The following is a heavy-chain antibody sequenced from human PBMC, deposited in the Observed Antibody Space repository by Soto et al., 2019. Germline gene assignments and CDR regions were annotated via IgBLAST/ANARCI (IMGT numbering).Heavy chain of an antibody. CDR3: AKDRHPSGPRRYPFDY. J-gene: IGHJ4*02. CDR1: GFTFSTYG. V-gene: IGHV3-30*18. D-gene: IGHD6-19*01. CDR2: ISYDGSNK. Sequence: GGPLRLSCAASGFTFSTYGMHWVRKAPGKGLEWVAVISYDGSNKYYAGSVKGRFTISRDNSKNTLYLQMNGLRAEDTAVYYCAKDRHPSGPRRYPFDYWGQGTLVTVSS.